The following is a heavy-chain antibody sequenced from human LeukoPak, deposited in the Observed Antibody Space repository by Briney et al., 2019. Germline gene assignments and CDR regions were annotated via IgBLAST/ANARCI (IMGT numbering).Heavy chain of an antibody. V-gene: IGHV1-2*02. CDR3: ARGAEYYYDYHHPEHHYFDY. Sequence: ASVKVSCKASGYTFTGYYMHWVRQAPGQRLEWMGWINPNSGGTNYAQKFQGRVTMTRDTSISTAYMELSRLRSDDTAVYYCARGAEYYYDYHHPEHHYFDYWGQGTLVTVSS. J-gene: IGHJ4*02. D-gene: IGHD3-22*01. CDR2: INPNSGGT. CDR1: GYTFTGYY.